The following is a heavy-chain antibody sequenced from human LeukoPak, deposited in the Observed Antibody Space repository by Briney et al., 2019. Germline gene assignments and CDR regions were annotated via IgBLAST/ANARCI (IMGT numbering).Heavy chain of an antibody. D-gene: IGHD5/OR15-5a*01. CDR2: INHRGST. CDR3: ARSTERRGFDY. V-gene: IGHV4-34*01. Sequence: SETLSLTCAVQGVSLSGSYWNWIRQPPGEGLEWVGEINHRGSTNYNPSLKSRVSISVDTSKNQLFLKLSSVTAADTAVYYCARSTERRGFDYWGQGTLVTVSS. J-gene: IGHJ4*02. CDR1: GVSLSGSY.